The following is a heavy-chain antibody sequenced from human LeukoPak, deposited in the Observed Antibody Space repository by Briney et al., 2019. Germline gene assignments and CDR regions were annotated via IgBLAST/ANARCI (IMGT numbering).Heavy chain of an antibody. V-gene: IGHV4-39*07. CDR2: VYFSGIT. CDR1: NGSISSSAYY. CDR3: ARDRGYWNFWFDP. D-gene: IGHD1-7*01. Sequence: SETLSLTCTVSNGSISSSAYYWGWVRQSPGKGLQWIGSVYFSGITYYNPSLKSRVTISVDTSKNQFSLKLSSVTAADTAVYYCARDRGYWNFWFDPRGQGTLVTVSS. J-gene: IGHJ5*02.